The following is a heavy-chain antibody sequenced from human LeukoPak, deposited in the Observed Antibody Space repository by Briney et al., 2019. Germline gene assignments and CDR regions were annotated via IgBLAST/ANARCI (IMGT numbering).Heavy chain of an antibody. CDR2: INTNTGNP. J-gene: IGHJ4*02. CDR3: AREVAIGRAAMEGLLH. V-gene: IGHV7-4-1*02. Sequence: GASVKVSCKASGYTFTTYAINWVRQAPGQGLEWMGWINTNTGNPAYAQGFTGRFVFSLDTSVSTAYLQISSLKADDTAVYYCAREVAIGRAAMEGLLHWGQGTLVTVSS. D-gene: IGHD5-18*01. CDR1: GYTFTTYA.